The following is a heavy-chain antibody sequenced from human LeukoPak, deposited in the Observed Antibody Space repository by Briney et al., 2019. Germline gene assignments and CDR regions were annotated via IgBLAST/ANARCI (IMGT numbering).Heavy chain of an antibody. J-gene: IGHJ6*03. Sequence: SVKVSCKASGGTLNSYSISWVRQAPGQGLEWMGRIIPVFDTAKYAQKFQGRVTITPDVPSDTAYLELSSLTSEDTAMYFCAKQGGARQDYYMDVWGNGTTVTVSS. CDR2: IIPVFDTA. CDR1: GGTLNSYS. V-gene: IGHV1-69*15. CDR3: AKQGGARQDYYMDV. D-gene: IGHD1/OR15-1a*01.